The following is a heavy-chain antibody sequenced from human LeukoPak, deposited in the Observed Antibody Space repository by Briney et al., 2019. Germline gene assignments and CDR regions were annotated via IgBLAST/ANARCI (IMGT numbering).Heavy chain of an antibody. D-gene: IGHD6-13*01. J-gene: IGHJ4*02. Sequence: PSQTLSLTCTVSGGSISSGDYYWSWIRQPPGKGLEWIGYIHYTGSTYYNPSLKSRLNMSIDTSKNQFSLKLSSVTAADTAVYYCAREDTSSWFSDYWGQGTLVSVSS. CDR1: GGSISSGDYY. CDR3: AREDTSSWFSDY. V-gene: IGHV4-30-4*08. CDR2: IHYTGST.